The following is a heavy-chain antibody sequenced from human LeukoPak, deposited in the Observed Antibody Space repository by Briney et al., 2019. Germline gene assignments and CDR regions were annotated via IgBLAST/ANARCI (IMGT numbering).Heavy chain of an antibody. CDR1: GFTFSSYW. CDR3: ARAPYYYDRSGYSVGDDAIDI. Sequence: PGGSLRLSCAASGFTFSSYWMSWVRQAPGKGLEWVAHIKQDGSEKYYVDSVKGRFTISRDHDKNTLYIQMNSLRAGDSALLFCARAPYYYDRSGYSVGDDAIDIWGQGKMVTVSS. D-gene: IGHD3-22*01. V-gene: IGHV3-7*01. J-gene: IGHJ3*02. CDR2: IKQDGSEK.